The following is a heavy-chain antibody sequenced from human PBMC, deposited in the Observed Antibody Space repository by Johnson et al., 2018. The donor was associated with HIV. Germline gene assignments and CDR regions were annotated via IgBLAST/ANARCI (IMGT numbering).Heavy chain of an antibody. CDR2: IYSGGST. J-gene: IGHJ3*02. CDR1: GFTVSSNY. Sequence: DVQLVESGGGLIQPGGSLRLSCAASGFTVSSNYMSWVRQAPGKGLEWVSVIYSGGSTYYADSVKGRFTISRDNSKNTLYLQMNSLRAEDTAVYYCARIDYSNYEEAFDIWGQGTMVTVSS. CDR3: ARIDYSNYEEAFDI. V-gene: IGHV3-53*01. D-gene: IGHD4-11*01.